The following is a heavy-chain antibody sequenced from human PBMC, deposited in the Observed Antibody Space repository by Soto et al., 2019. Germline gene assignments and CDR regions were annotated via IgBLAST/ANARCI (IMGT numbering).Heavy chain of an antibody. CDR1: GFTVGSNY. CDR2: IYSGGST. D-gene: IGHD5-12*01. J-gene: IGHJ4*02. CDR3: ASAGSLYSGYTIDY. Sequence: EVQLVESGGGLVQPGGSLRLSCAASGFTVGSNYMSWVRQAPGKGLEWVSVIYSGGSTYYADSVKGRFTISRDNSKNTLYLQMNSLRAEDTAVYYCASAGSLYSGYTIDYWGQGTLVTVSS. V-gene: IGHV3-66*01.